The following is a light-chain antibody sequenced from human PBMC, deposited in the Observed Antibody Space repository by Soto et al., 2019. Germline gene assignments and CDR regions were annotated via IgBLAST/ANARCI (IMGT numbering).Light chain of an antibody. Sequence: QSVLTQPPSASASLGASVTLTCTLSSGYSNYNVDWYQQRPGKGPRFVMRVGTGGSVGSKGDGIPDRFSVLGSGLNRYLTIKNIQEEDESDYHCGADHGSGSNFVVVFGGGTKLTVL. CDR2: VGTGGSVG. CDR1: SGYSNYN. CDR3: GADHGSGSNFVVV. J-gene: IGLJ2*01. V-gene: IGLV9-49*01.